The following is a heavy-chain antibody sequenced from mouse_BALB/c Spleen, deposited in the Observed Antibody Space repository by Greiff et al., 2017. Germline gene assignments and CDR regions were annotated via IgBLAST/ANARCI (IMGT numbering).Heavy chain of an antibody. CDR2: IYPGDGST. J-gene: IGHJ3*01. CDR1: GYTFTSYD. V-gene: IGHV1S56*01. D-gene: IGHD2-1*01. Sequence: QVQLKQSGPELVKPGALVKISKASGYTFTSYDINWVKQRPGQGLEWIGWIYPGDGSTKYNEKFKGKATLTADKSSSTAYMQLSSLTSENSAVYFCAREGGNYGFAYWGQGTLVTVSA. CDR3: AREGGNYGFAY.